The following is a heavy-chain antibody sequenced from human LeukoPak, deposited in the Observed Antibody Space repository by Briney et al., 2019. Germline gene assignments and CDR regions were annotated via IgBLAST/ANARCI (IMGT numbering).Heavy chain of an antibody. Sequence: SSETLSLTCTVSGGSISSYYWSWIRQPPGKGLEWIGYIYYSGSTNYNPSLKSRVTISVDTSKNQFSLKLSSVTAADTAVYYCARLGTYYYDSSGLQHWGQGTLVTVSS. V-gene: IGHV4-59*01. CDR2: IYYSGST. D-gene: IGHD3-22*01. CDR1: GGSISSYY. CDR3: ARLGTYYYDSSGLQH. J-gene: IGHJ1*01.